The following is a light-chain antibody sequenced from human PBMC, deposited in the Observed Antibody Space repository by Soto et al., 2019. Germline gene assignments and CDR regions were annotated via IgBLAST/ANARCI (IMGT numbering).Light chain of an antibody. CDR3: LQDYNYPYT. CDR1: QVIRSD. V-gene: IGKV1-6*01. CDR2: ITC. Sequence: AIQMTQSPSSLSASVGDRVTITCLASQVIRSDLAWYQQKPGKAPKLLIYITCKLQSGAPSRFSGSYSGTAFTLTISNLQPEDFPTYYCLQDYNYPYTFGQGTKLEIK. J-gene: IGKJ2*01.